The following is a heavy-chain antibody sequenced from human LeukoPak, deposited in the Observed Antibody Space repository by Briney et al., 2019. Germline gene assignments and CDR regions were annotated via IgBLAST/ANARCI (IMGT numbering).Heavy chain of an antibody. V-gene: IGHV3-23*01. CDR2: ISGSGGST. CDR1: GFTFDGYA. J-gene: IGHJ6*03. Sequence: PGGSLRLSCAASGFTFDGYAMSWVRQAPGKGLEWVSAISGSGGSTYYADSVKGRFTISRDNSKHTLYLQMNSLGAEDTAVYYCAKAGWELLGQYYYYMVVWGKGTTVTVSS. CDR3: AKAGWELLGQYYYYMVV. D-gene: IGHD1-26*01.